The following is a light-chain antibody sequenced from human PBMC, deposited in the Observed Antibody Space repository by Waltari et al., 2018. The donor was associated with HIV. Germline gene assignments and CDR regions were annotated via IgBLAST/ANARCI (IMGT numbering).Light chain of an antibody. CDR3: QSYDSSLNVI. J-gene: IGLJ2*01. V-gene: IGLV1-40*01. Sequence: QSVLTQPPSVSGAPGQRVTISCTGSTPNIGAGYGVHWYQHLPGAAPKLLIYDINNRPSGVPDRFSGSKSGTSASLAITGLQVEDEGDYFCQSYDSSLNVIFGGGTKLTVL. CDR1: TPNIGAGYG. CDR2: DIN.